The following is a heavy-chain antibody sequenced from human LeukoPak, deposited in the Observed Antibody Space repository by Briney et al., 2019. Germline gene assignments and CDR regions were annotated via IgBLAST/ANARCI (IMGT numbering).Heavy chain of an antibody. CDR1: GFTVSSNY. V-gene: IGHV3-53*01. CDR3: ASPSVDTAMASWDY. CDR2: IYIGGTT. D-gene: IGHD5-18*01. J-gene: IGHJ4*02. Sequence: GGSLRLSCAASGFTVSSNYMSWVRQAPGKGLEWVSVIYIGGTTYYADSVKGRFTISRDNSKNTLYLQMNSLRSEDTAVYYCASPSVDTAMASWDYWGQGTLDTVSS.